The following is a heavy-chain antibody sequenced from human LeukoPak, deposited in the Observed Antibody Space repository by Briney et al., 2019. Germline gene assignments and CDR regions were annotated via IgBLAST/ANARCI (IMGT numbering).Heavy chain of an antibody. Sequence: GGSLRLSCAASGFTFSSYAMTWVRQAPGKGLEWVSAISGSGGSTFYSDSVKGRFTISRDNSKNTLSLQMNSLRAEDTAVYYCAKDLRGSTSFWGQGTLVTVSS. CDR3: AKDLRGSTSF. J-gene: IGHJ4*02. CDR1: GFTFSSYA. V-gene: IGHV3-23*01. D-gene: IGHD5/OR15-5a*01. CDR2: ISGSGGST.